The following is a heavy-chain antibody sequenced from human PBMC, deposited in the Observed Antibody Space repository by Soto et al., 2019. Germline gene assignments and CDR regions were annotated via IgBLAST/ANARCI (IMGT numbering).Heavy chain of an antibody. V-gene: IGHV3-23*01. CDR2: ISGSGGST. Sequence: PGGSLRLSCAASGFTFSSYAMSLVRQAPGKGLEWVSAISGSGGSTYYADSVKGRFTISRDNSKNTLYLQMNSLRAEDTAVYYCAKARRGTSGSGNDAFDVWGQGTMVIVSS. CDR3: AKARRGTSGSGNDAFDV. D-gene: IGHD3-10*01. CDR1: GFTFSSYA. J-gene: IGHJ3*01.